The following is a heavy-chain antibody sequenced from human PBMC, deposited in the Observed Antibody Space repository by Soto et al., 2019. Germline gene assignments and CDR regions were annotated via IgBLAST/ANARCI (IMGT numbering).Heavy chain of an antibody. V-gene: IGHV3-7*01. CDR1: GFTFSSYW. CDR3: ASPTRRGYDFWSGSGDWYFDL. D-gene: IGHD3-3*01. J-gene: IGHJ2*01. CDR2: IKQDGSEK. Sequence: EVQLVESGGGLVQPGGSLRLSCAASGFTFSSYWMSWVRQAPGKGLEWVANIKQDGSEKYYVDSVKGRFTISRDNAKNSLYLQMNSLRAEDTAVYYCASPTRRGYDFWSGSGDWYFDLWGRGTLVTVSS.